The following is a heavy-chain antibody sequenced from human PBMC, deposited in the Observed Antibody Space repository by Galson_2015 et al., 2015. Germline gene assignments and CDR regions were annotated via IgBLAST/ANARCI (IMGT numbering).Heavy chain of an antibody. J-gene: IGHJ4*02. Sequence: SLRLSCAASGFTFSGSAMHWVRQASGKGLEWVGRIRSKPNNYATSYAASVKGRFTISRDDSKNTAYLQMNSLKTEDSAVYYCVRLEGYLVGKVDYWGQCTLVTVSS. V-gene: IGHV3-73*01. CDR2: IRSKPNNYAT. CDR1: GFTFSGSA. CDR3: VRLEGYLVGKVDY. D-gene: IGHD5-18*01.